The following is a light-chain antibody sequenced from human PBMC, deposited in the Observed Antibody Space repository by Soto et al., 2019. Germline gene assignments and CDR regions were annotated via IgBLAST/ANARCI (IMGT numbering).Light chain of an antibody. Sequence: QSVLTQPPSVSGAPGQRVTISCTGNNSNLGAGYDVHWYQQLPGAAPKLVIFGNRNRPSGVPERFSGSKSGTSASLAITGLQAEDEADYYCSSFTTTNTWVFGGGTKLTVL. CDR3: SSFTTTNTWV. V-gene: IGLV1-40*01. J-gene: IGLJ3*02. CDR2: GNR. CDR1: NSNLGAGYD.